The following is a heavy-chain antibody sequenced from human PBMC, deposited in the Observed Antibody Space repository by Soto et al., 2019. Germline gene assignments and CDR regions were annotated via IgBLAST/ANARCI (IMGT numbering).Heavy chain of an antibody. J-gene: IGHJ4*02. CDR1: YFTFSSYS. Sequence: GGSLRLSCASSYFTFSSYSMYGVRQAAGKGLEWVSSISSSSSYIYYADSVKGRFTISRDNAKNSLYLQMNSLRAEDTAVYYCARFRNYGDYEHLDYWGQGTLVTVSS. V-gene: IGHV3-21*01. CDR3: ARFRNYGDYEHLDY. D-gene: IGHD4-17*01. CDR2: ISSSSSYI.